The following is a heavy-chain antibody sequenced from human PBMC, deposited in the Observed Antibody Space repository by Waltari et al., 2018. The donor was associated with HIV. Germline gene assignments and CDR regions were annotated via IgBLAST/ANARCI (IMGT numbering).Heavy chain of an antibody. CDR3: ARDGYNSPMAP. CDR2: IYHSGST. D-gene: IGHD5-12*01. CDR1: GYSISSGYY. J-gene: IGHJ5*02. V-gene: IGHV4-38-2*02. Sequence: QVQLQESGPGLVKPSETLSLTCAVSGYSISSGYYWGWIRQPPGKGLEWIGSIYHSGSTYYNPSLKSRVTISVDTSKNQFSLKLSSVTAADTAVYYCARDGYNSPMAPWGQGTLVTVSS.